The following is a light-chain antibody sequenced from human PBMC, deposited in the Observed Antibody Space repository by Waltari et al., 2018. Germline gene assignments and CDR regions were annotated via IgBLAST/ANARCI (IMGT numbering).Light chain of an antibody. J-gene: IGKJ3*01. CDR1: QTIYDY. Sequence: DIQMTQSPTSLSASVGDTVIITCRASQTIYDYLNWYQQKPGKAPKLLISTASNLESVVPSRFSGRGYGTQFTLTISGLQPEDFATYYCLQSSITQGTFGPGTTVDIK. CDR3: LQSSITQGT. V-gene: IGKV1-39*01. CDR2: TAS.